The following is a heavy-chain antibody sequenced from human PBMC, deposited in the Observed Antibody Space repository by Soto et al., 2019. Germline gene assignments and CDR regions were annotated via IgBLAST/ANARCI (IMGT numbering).Heavy chain of an antibody. CDR2: ISGSGGST. J-gene: IGHJ4*02. D-gene: IGHD3-3*01. V-gene: IGHV3-23*01. CDR3: AKDLRGWEEWSGYYLFDY. CDR1: GFTFSSYA. Sequence: VQLLESGGGLVQPGGSLRLSCAASGFTFSSYAMSWVRQAPGKGLEWVSAISGSGGSTYYEDSVQGRFTISRDNSKNTLYQQMDSLRAEDTAVYYCAKDLRGWEEWSGYYLFDYWVQGTLVTVSS.